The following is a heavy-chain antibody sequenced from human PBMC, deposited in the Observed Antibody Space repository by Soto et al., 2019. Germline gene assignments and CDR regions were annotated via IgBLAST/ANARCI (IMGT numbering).Heavy chain of an antibody. D-gene: IGHD1-1*01. J-gene: IGHJ6*03. CDR1: GYTFTSYG. CDR2: ISAYNGNT. V-gene: IGHV1-18*01. CDR3: ARAPQGMTTGYYYYYYYMDV. Sequence: ASVKVSCKASGYTFTSYGISWVRQAPGQGLEWMGWISAYNGNTNYAQKLQGRVTMTTDTSTSTAYMELRSLRSDDTAVYYCARAPQGMTTGYYYYYYYMDVWGKGTTVTVSS.